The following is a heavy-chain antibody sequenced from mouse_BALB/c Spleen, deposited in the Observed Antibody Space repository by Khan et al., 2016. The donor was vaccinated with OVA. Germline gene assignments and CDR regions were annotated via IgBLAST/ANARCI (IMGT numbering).Heavy chain of an antibody. CDR3: ARAYYRYDGDYAMDY. Sequence: QVQLKESGPGLVAPSQSLSITCNVSGFSLSRYNIHWVRQPPGKGLEWLGMIWGGGGTDYNSSLKSRLSISKDNSKSQVFLKMSSLQTDDTAMYYCARAYYRYDGDYAMDYWGQGTSVTVSS. CDR2: IWGGGGT. V-gene: IGHV2-6-4*01. J-gene: IGHJ4*01. CDR1: GFSLSRYN. D-gene: IGHD2-14*01.